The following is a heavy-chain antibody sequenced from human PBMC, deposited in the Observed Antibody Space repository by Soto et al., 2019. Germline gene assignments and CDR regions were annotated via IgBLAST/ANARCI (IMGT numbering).Heavy chain of an antibody. D-gene: IGHD4-4*01. V-gene: IGHV1-58*01. J-gene: IGHJ6*02. CDR3: AATLFMTVTTNPTYYYGMDV. CDR1: GFTFTSSA. CDR2: IVVGSGNT. Sequence: SVKVSCKASGFTFTSSAVQWVRQARGQRLEWIGWIVVGSGNTNYAQKFQERVTITRDMSTSTAYMELSSLRSEDTAVYYCAATLFMTVTTNPTYYYGMDVWGQGTTVTVSS.